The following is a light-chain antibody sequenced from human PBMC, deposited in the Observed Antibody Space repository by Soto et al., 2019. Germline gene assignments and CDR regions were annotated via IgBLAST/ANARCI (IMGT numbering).Light chain of an antibody. Sequence: QCLLTEPSSLSVSPGQSITISCTGTISDVGGYDYVSWYQQHPGTAPRLIIFEVTNRPSGVSNRISGSKSGNTASLTISGLQAEDEADYYCTSYTSSSPQVFGTGTKVNV. V-gene: IGLV2-14*01. CDR2: EVT. J-gene: IGLJ1*01. CDR1: ISDVGGYDY. CDR3: TSYTSSSPQV.